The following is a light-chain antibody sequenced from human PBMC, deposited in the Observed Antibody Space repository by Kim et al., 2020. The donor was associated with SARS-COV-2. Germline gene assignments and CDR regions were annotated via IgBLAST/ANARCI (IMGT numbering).Light chain of an antibody. J-gene: IGKJ1*01. Sequence: EIVMTQSPATLSVSPGDTATLSCRASQSVGSNLAWYQQRPGQTPKLLIYGASTRATGIPARFSGSGAGTEFTLTVSGLQSEDFAIYYCQRYNSWPPWTFGQGTKVDIK. CDR3: QRYNSWPPWT. V-gene: IGKV3-15*01. CDR2: GAS. CDR1: QSVGSN.